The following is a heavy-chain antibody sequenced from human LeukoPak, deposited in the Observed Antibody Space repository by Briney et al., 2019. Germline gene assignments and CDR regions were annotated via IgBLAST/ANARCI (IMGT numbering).Heavy chain of an antibody. Sequence: GGSLRLSCAASGFTFSSYWMSWVRQAPGKGLEWGANIKQDGSEKYYVDSVKGRFTISRDNSKNTLFLQMNSLRAEDTAVYYCARTSRDGYSLDYWGQGTLVSVSS. D-gene: IGHD5-24*01. CDR3: ARTSRDGYSLDY. J-gene: IGHJ4*02. V-gene: IGHV3-7*01. CDR1: GFTFSSYW. CDR2: IKQDGSEK.